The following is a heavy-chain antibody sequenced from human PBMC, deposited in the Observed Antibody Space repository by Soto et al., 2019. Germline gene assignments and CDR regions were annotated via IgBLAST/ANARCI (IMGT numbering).Heavy chain of an antibody. D-gene: IGHD2-2*01. V-gene: IGHV5-10-1*01. CDR1: EYSFTSYW. Sequence: GESLKISCKGSEYSFTSYWISWVRQMPGKGLEWMGRIDPSDSYTNYSPSFQGHVTISADKSISTAYLQWSSLKASDTAMYYCARRAATRYCSSTSCLSPYYYYYGMDVWGQGTTVTVSS. CDR3: ARRAATRYCSSTSCLSPYYYYYGMDV. J-gene: IGHJ6*02. CDR2: IDPSDSYT.